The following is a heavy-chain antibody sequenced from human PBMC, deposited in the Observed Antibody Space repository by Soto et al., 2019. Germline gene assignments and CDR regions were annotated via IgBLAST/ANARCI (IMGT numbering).Heavy chain of an antibody. D-gene: IGHD3-10*01. J-gene: IGHJ6*02. CDR2: INPKSGGT. CDR1: GYSFTDYH. V-gene: IGHV1-2*04. Sequence: SVQVSCKASGYSFTDYHIHWVRQAPGQGLEWLGRINPKSGGTSTAQKVQGWVTMTTDTSISTASMERTRMTSDDTAIYYCARGDSTDCSNGVGSLLFNHDKDGWSQGNTVTVS. CDR3: ARGDSTDCSNGVGSLLFNHDKDG.